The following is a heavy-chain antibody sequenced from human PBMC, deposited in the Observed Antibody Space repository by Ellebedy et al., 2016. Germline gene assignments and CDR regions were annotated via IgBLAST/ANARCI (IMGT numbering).Heavy chain of an antibody. CDR3: TTDFMARYLGV. CDR2: IKSKPAGGTI. V-gene: IGHV3-15*01. D-gene: IGHD1-1*01. CDR1: GFIFSNAW. Sequence: GGSLRLSXAASGFIFSNAWMNWVRQAPGKGLEWLGRIKSKPAGGTIDYAAPVKGRITISRDDSKNTLYLQMNGLITEDTAVYYCTTDFMARYLGVWGQGTTVTVAS. J-gene: IGHJ6*02.